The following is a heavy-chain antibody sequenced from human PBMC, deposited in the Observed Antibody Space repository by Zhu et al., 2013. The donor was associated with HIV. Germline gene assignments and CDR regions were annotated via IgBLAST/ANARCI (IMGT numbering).Heavy chain of an antibody. J-gene: IGHJ6*02. D-gene: IGHD6-6*01. CDR3: ASCPATIAARPDYYYYYGMDV. CDR1: GGTFSSYA. Sequence: QVQLVQSGAEVKKPGSSVKVSCKASGGTFSSYAISWVRQAPGQGLEWMGGIIPIFGTANYAQKFQGRVTITADESTSTDYMELSSLRSEDTAVYYCASCPATIAARPDYYYYYGMDVWDQGP. V-gene: IGHV1-69*01. CDR2: IIPIFGTA.